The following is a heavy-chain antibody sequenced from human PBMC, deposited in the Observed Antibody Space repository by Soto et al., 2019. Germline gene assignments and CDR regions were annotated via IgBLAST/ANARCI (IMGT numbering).Heavy chain of an antibody. V-gene: IGHV4-39*01. Sequence: PSETLSLTCTVSGYSVTSDSHYWCWILQPPGKGLESIANIYYDGNTYYNPSLKGRVTISLDTSKNQFSLTVNSVTAADTAVYYCARQFYFGSGSYYNRHFEFSGQGTLVTVSS. CDR1: GYSVTSDSHY. CDR3: ARQFYFGSGSYYNRHFEF. D-gene: IGHD3-10*01. CDR2: IYYDGNT. J-gene: IGHJ4*02.